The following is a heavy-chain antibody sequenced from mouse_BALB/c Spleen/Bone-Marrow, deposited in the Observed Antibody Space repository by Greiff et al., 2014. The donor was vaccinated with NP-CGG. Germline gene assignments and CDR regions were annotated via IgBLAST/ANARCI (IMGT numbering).Heavy chain of an antibody. D-gene: IGHD1-1*02. CDR1: GYTFTDFA. J-gene: IGHJ4*01. CDR2: ISTYSGYT. Sequence: QVQLQQPGPELVRPGVSVKISCKGSGYTFTDFAMHWVKQSHAKSLEWIGVISTYSGYTNYNQKFKGKATMTVDKSSSTAYMELARLTSEDSAIYYCAKNGHYDGIDYWGQGTSVTVSS. CDR3: AKNGHYDGIDY. V-gene: IGHV1S137*01.